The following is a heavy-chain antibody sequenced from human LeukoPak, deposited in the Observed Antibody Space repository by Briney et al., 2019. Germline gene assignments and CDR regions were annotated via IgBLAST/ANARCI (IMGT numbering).Heavy chain of an antibody. Sequence: GGSLRLSCAASGFTFSSYAMSWVRQAPGKGLEWVSAISGSGGSTYYADSVKGRFTISRDNSKNTLYLQMNSLRAEDTAVYYCAKDSDIVVGVAAYANHYWGQGTLVTVSS. J-gene: IGHJ4*02. CDR2: ISGSGGST. V-gene: IGHV3-23*01. CDR3: AKDSDIVVGVAAYANHY. CDR1: GFTFSSYA. D-gene: IGHD2-15*01.